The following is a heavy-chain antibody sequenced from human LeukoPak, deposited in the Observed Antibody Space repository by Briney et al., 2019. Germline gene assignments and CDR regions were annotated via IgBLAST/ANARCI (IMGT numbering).Heavy chain of an antibody. Sequence: GGSLRLSCAASGFTFSNYWMHWVRQAPGKGLVWVSRINSDGSSTSYADSVKGRFTISRDNAKNTLYLQMNSLRAEDTAVYYCARGDTYSSGWYFDYWGQGTLVTVSS. CDR1: GFTFSNYW. D-gene: IGHD6-19*01. CDR3: ARGDTYSSGWYFDY. V-gene: IGHV3-74*01. CDR2: INSDGSST. J-gene: IGHJ4*02.